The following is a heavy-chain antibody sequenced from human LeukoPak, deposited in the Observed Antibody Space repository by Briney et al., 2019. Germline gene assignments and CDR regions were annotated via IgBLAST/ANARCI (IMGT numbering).Heavy chain of an antibody. Sequence: SETLSLTCTVSGGSISSSSYYWGWIRQPPGKGLEWIGSIYYSGSTYYNPSLKSRVTISVDTSKNQFSLKLSSVTAADTAVYYCARESKANPYSGGYFDLWGRGTLVTVSS. D-gene: IGHD2-15*01. CDR2: IYYSGST. J-gene: IGHJ2*01. V-gene: IGHV4-39*07. CDR3: ARESKANPYSGGYFDL. CDR1: GGSISSSSYY.